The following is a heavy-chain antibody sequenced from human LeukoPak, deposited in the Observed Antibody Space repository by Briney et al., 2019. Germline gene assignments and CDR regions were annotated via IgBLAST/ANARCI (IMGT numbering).Heavy chain of an antibody. Sequence: GGSLRLSCAASGFTFSSYSMNWVRQAPGKGLEWVSSISSSSSYIYYADSVKGRFTISRDNAKNSLYLQMNSLRAEDTAVYYCARVLMEYGDYGFFDYWGRGTLVTVSS. CDR2: ISSSSSYI. V-gene: IGHV3-21*01. CDR1: GFTFSSYS. CDR3: ARVLMEYGDYGFFDY. D-gene: IGHD4-17*01. J-gene: IGHJ4*02.